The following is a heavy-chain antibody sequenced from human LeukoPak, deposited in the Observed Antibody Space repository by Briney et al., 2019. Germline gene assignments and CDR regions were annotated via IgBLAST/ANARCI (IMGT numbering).Heavy chain of an antibody. V-gene: IGHV3-9*01. Sequence: GGSLRLSCAASGFTFDDYAMHWVRHAPGKGLEWVSGISWNSGSIGYADSVKGRFTISRDNAKNSLYLQMNSLRAEDTALYYCAKDIRKQWLVSTHFDYWGQGTLVTVSS. J-gene: IGHJ4*02. CDR1: GFTFDDYA. CDR3: AKDIRKQWLVSTHFDY. D-gene: IGHD6-19*01. CDR2: ISWNSGSI.